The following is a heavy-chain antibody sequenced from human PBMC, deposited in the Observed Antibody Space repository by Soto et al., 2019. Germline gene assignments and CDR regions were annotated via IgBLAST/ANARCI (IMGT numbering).Heavy chain of an antibody. CDR2: IHSSGST. CDR3: ARDQGVAAAGITWFDP. D-gene: IGHD6-13*01. CDR1: GASMNSYH. J-gene: IGHJ5*02. Sequence: QVQLQASGPGLVKPSETLSLTCTVSGASMNSYHWSWVRQPAGKGLEWIGHIHSSGSTNYNPSLKSRVKMSVDTSKNQFSQRLMSLTAADTAVYYCARDQGVAAAGITWFDPWGQGSLVTVSS. V-gene: IGHV4-4*07.